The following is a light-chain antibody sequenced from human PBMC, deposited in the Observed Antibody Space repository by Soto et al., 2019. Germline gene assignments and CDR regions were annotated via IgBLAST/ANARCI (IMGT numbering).Light chain of an antibody. V-gene: IGLV6-57*02. Sequence: NFMLTQPHSVSESPGKTVTISCTGSSGSIASNYVQWYQQRPGSAPTTVIYEDNQRPSGVPDRFSGSIDSSSNSASLTISGLKTEDEADYYCQSSDSSNWVFGGGTKLTVL. CDR2: EDN. J-gene: IGLJ3*02. CDR3: QSSDSSNWV. CDR1: SGSIASNY.